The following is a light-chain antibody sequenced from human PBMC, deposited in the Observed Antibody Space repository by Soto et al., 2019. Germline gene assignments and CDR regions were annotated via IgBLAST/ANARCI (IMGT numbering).Light chain of an antibody. CDR1: QGITNC. V-gene: IGKV1-33*01. Sequence: DVQLTQSPPSLSAYVGDRVTISCQASQGITNCLNWYKHKPGKAPKLLIYDAANSETGIPSRFSGSESGRHFTFTIDNLQTDDFATNVCQHSDHPITFGQATTVDIK. CDR2: DAA. J-gene: IGKJ3*01. CDR3: QHSDHPIT.